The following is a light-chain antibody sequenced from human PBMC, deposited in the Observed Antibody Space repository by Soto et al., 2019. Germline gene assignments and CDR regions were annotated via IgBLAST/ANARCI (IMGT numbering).Light chain of an antibody. J-gene: IGLJ2*01. V-gene: IGLV1-40*01. CDR2: GNS. CDR1: SSNIGAGYD. CDR3: QSYDSRLSGPV. Sequence: QAVVTQPPSVSGAPGQRVTISCTGSSSNIGAGYDVHWYQQLPGTAPKLLIYGNSNRPSGVPDRFSGSKSGTSASLAITGLQAEDEADYSCQSYDSRLSGPVFGGGTKVTVL.